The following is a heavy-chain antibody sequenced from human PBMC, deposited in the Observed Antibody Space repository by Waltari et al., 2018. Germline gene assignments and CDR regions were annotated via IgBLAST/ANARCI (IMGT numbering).Heavy chain of an antibody. CDR1: GYSISSGYY. CDR3: ATIGRIVLDY. Sequence: QVQLQESGPGLVKPSETLYLTCTVSGYSISSGYYWGWIRQPPGKGLEWIGSIYHSGGTYYNPSLKSRVTISVDTSKNQFSLKLSSVTAADTAVYYCATIGRIVLDYWGQGTLVTVSS. J-gene: IGHJ4*02. D-gene: IGHD2-21*01. V-gene: IGHV4-38-2*02. CDR2: IYHSGGT.